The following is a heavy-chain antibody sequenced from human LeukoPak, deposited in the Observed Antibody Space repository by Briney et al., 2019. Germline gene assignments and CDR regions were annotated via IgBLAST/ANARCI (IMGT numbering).Heavy chain of an antibody. CDR1: GFTFSSYA. V-gene: IGHV3-9*01. CDR3: AKAWDFDY. J-gene: IGHJ4*02. D-gene: IGHD3-16*01. Sequence: PGGSLRLSCAASGFTFSSYAMSWVRQAPGKGLEWVSGISWNSGSIGYADSVKGRFTISRDNAKNSLYLQMNSLRAEDTALYYCAKAWDFDYWGQGTLVTVSS. CDR2: ISWNSGSI.